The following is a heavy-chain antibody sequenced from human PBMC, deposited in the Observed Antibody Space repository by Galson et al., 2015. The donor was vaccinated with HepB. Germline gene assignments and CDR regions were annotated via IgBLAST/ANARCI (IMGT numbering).Heavy chain of an antibody. D-gene: IGHD4-11*01. V-gene: IGHV3-9*01. CDR3: ARLPRSNPGGV. Sequence: SLRLSCAASGFTFDAYAMHWVRQAPGQGLEWVSGISWASGMIDYADSVQGRFTISRDNAKSFLYLQMNSLRVEDTAVYYCARLPRSNPGGVWGKGTTVTVSS. J-gene: IGHJ6*04. CDR1: GFTFDAYA. CDR2: ISWASGMI.